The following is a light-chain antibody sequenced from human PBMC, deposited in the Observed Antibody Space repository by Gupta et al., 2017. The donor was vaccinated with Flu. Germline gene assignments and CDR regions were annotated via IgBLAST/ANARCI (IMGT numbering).Light chain of an antibody. CDR1: SSDVGGYNY. V-gene: IGLV2-14*01. CDR2: EVT. J-gene: IGLJ1*01. CDR3: SSHTSNSGRV. Sequence: QSALTQPASVSGSPGQSITIYCTGTSSDVGGYNYVSWYQQYPGKAPKIMIYEVTNRPSGVSNRFSGSKSGNTASLTISGLQAEDEADYYCSSHTSNSGRVFGTGTKVTVL.